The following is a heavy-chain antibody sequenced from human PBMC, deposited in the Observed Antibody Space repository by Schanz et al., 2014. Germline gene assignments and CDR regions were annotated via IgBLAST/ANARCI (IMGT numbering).Heavy chain of an antibody. Sequence: VQLVESGGGLVQPGGSLRLSCAASGFTFYNYAMTWVRQAPGKGLEWVAVISYHGSERYYADSVKGRFTISRDNSKNTLYLQMNSLRTEDTAVYFCAKSYDTSGYSGFDYWGQGTLVTVSS. CDR3: AKSYDTSGYSGFDY. CDR2: ISYHGSER. CDR1: GFTFYNYA. D-gene: IGHD3-22*01. V-gene: IGHV3-30*18. J-gene: IGHJ4*02.